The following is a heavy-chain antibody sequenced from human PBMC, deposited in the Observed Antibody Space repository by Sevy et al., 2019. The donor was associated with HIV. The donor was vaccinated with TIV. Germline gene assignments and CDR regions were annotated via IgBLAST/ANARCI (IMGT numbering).Heavy chain of an antibody. CDR2: IFSGGST. J-gene: IGHJ6*02. V-gene: IGHV3-53*01. CDR1: GFTVSSNY. Sequence: RLSCAVSGFTVSSNYMTWVRQAPGKGLEWVSVIFSGGSTYYADSVKGRFTISRDNSRNTLSLQMNSLRAEDTAVYYCARGMILEGSWCGMDVWGQGTTVTVSS. D-gene: IGHD3-3*01. CDR3: ARGMILEGSWCGMDV.